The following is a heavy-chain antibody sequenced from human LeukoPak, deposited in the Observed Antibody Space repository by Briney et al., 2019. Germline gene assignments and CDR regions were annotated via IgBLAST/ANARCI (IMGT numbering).Heavy chain of an antibody. CDR2: IYSGGTT. J-gene: IGHJ4*02. CDR3: AKDNSGYSSSSFDY. CDR1: GFAVSSNY. Sequence: PGGSLRLSCAASGFAVSSNYMSWVRQAPGKGLEWVSVIYSGGTTFYADSVKGRFTISRDDSKNTLYLQMNSLRAEDTAVYYCAKDNSGYSSSSFDYWGQGTLVTVSS. D-gene: IGHD6-6*01. V-gene: IGHV3-53*05.